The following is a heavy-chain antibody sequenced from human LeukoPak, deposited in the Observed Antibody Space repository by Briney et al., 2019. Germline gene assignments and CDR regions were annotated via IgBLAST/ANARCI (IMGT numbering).Heavy chain of an antibody. V-gene: IGHV4-4*07. CDR2: IYTSGST. D-gene: IGHD2-2*01. CDR1: GGSISSYY. Sequence: SETLSLTCTVSGGSISSYYWSWIRQPAGKGLEWIGRIYTSGSTNYNPSLKSRVTMSVDTSENQFSLKLSSVTAADTAVYYCARDRTVVPAANYWYFDLWGRGTLVTVSS. J-gene: IGHJ2*01. CDR3: ARDRTVVPAANYWYFDL.